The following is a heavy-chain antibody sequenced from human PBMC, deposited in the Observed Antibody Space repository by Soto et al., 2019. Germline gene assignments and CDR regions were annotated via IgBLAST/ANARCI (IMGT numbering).Heavy chain of an antibody. CDR1: GFTFSSYS. D-gene: IGHD4-4*01. CDR2: ISSSSSTI. CDR3: AREWVTTVYYGMDV. J-gene: IGHJ6*02. Sequence: GGSLRLSCAASGFTFSSYSMNWVRQAPGKGLEWVSYISSSSSTIYYADSVKGRFTISRDKAKNSLYLQMNSLRDDDTAVYYCAREWVTTVYYGMDVWCQGTTVTVSS. V-gene: IGHV3-48*02.